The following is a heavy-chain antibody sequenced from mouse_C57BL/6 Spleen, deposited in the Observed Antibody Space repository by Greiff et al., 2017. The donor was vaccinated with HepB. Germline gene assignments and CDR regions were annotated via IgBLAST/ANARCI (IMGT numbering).Heavy chain of an antibody. CDR1: GYTFTSYW. V-gene: IGHV1-64*01. J-gene: IGHJ3*01. D-gene: IGHD1-1*01. Sequence: VQLQQSGAELVKPGASVKLSCKASGYTFTSYWMHWVQQRPGQGLEWIGMIHPNSGSTNYNEKFKSKATLTVEKSSSTAYLQLSSLTSEDSAVYYCARSLPGGAYWGQGTLVTVSA. CDR3: ARSLPGGAY. CDR2: IHPNSGST.